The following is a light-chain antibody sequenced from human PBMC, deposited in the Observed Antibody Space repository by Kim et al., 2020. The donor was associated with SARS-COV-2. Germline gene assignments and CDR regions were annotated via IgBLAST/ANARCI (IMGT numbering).Light chain of an antibody. V-gene: IGKV1-17*01. CDR1: QDIRNH. CDR3: LQHSTFPIT. CDR2: AAS. Sequence: DIQMTQSPSSLSASVGDRGTITCRASQDIRNHLGWYQQKPGKAPKCLIYAASSLQSGVPSRFSGSGSGTEFTLTISSLQPEDFATYYCLQHSTFPITFGQGTRLEIK. J-gene: IGKJ5*01.